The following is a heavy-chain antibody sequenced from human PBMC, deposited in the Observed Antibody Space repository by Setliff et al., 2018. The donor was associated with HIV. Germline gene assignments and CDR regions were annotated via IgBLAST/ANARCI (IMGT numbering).Heavy chain of an antibody. CDR3: ARQAIFGYYDSSGYLDY. CDR2: IYYSGST. V-gene: IGHV4-39*01. D-gene: IGHD3-22*01. J-gene: IGHJ4*02. Sequence: SETLSLTCTVSGGSISSGSYYRGWIRQPPGKGLEWIGSIYYSGSTYYNPSLQSRVTISVDTSKNLFSLRLSSVTASDTAVYYCARQAIFGYYDSSGYLDYWGQGTLVTVSS. CDR1: GGSISSGSYY.